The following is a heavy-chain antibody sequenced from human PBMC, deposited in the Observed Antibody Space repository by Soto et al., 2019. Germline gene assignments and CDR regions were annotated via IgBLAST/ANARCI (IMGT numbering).Heavy chain of an antibody. D-gene: IGHD4-17*01. CDR3: ARGRVGYGGNSKARYFQH. CDR2: INHSGST. J-gene: IGHJ1*01. V-gene: IGHV4-34*01. Sequence: QVQLQQWGTGLLKPSVTVSLTCAVYGGSFSGYYWSWISQPPGKGLEWIGEINHSGSTNYNPSLKSRVTISVDTSKNQFSLKLSSVTAADTAVYYCARGRVGYGGNSKARYFQHWGQGTLVTVSS. CDR1: GGSFSGYY.